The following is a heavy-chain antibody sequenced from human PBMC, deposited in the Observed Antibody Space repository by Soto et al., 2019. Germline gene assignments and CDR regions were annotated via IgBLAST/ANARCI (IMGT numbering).Heavy chain of an antibody. D-gene: IGHD6-13*01. CDR3: ATPPTEGYSSSSRDYYYYYGMDV. J-gene: IGHJ6*02. V-gene: IGHV3-30-3*01. CDR1: GFTFSSYA. Sequence: GGSLRLSCAASGFTFSSYAMHWVRQAPGKGLEWVAVISYDGSNKYYADSVKGRFTTSRDNSKNTLYLQMNSLRAEDTAVYYCATPPTEGYSSSSRDYYYYYGMDVWGQGTTVTVSS. CDR2: ISYDGSNK.